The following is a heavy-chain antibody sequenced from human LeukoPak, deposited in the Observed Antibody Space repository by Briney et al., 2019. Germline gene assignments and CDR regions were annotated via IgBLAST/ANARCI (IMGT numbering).Heavy chain of an antibody. D-gene: IGHD6-13*01. V-gene: IGHV4-30-4*01. CDR3: ARGRSWSFDY. Sequence: SETLSLTCTVSGGSISSGDYYWSWIRQPPGKGLKWIGYIYYSGSTYYNPSLKSRVTISVDTSKNQFSLKLSSVTAADTAVYYCARGRSWSFDYWGQGTLVTVSS. CDR2: IYYSGST. J-gene: IGHJ4*02. CDR1: GGSISSGDYY.